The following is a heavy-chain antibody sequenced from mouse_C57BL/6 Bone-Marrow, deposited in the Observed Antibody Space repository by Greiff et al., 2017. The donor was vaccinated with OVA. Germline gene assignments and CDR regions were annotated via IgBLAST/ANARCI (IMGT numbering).Heavy chain of an antibody. CDR1: GFTFSDYY. Sequence: DVKLVESGGGLVQPGGSLKLSCAASGFTFSDYYMYWVRQTPEKRLEWVAYISNGGGSTYYPDTVKGRFTISRDNAKNTLYLQMSRLKSEDTAMYYCARHGYDGYYSAWFAYWGQGTLVTVSA. J-gene: IGHJ3*01. CDR2: ISNGGGST. V-gene: IGHV5-12*01. CDR3: ARHGYDGYYSAWFAY. D-gene: IGHD2-3*01.